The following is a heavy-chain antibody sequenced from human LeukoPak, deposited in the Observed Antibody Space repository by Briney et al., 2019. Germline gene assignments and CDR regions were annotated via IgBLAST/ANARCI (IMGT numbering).Heavy chain of an antibody. CDR1: GASFRSYY. J-gene: IGHJ4*02. CDR3: ARGTIAAPGDFDY. CDR2: VYYGGRT. V-gene: IGHV4-59*01. D-gene: IGHD6-6*01. Sequence: PSETLSLTCTVSGASFRSYYWNWIRQPPGKTLEWIGYVYYGGRTNYNPSLTLKSRLTISIDTSKTQFSLKLTSVTAADTAVYYCARGTIAAPGDFDYWGQGTLVTVSS.